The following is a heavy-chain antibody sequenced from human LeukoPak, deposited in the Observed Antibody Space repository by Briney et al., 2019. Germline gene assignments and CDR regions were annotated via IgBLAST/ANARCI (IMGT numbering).Heavy chain of an antibody. D-gene: IGHD3-10*01. CDR3: ATAFKYGSGSYYFDY. J-gene: IGHJ4*02. CDR1: GYTFTGYY. Sequence: ASVKVSCKASGYTFTGYYMHWVRQAPGQGLEWMGWINPNSGGTNYAQKSQGRVTMTRDTSISTAYMELSRLRSDDTAVYYCATAFKYGSGSYYFDYWGQGNLVTVSS. CDR2: INPNSGGT. V-gene: IGHV1-2*02.